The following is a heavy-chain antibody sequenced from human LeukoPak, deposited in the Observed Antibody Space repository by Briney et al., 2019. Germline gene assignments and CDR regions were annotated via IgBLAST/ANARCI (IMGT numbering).Heavy chain of an antibody. V-gene: IGHV3-48*04. CDR1: GFTFSSYS. D-gene: IGHD3-9*01. CDR2: IIGSSTTI. Sequence: GGSLRLSCVASGFTFSSYSINWVRQAPGKGLDGVYNIIGSSTTIYYADSVKGRFTITRDNAKNSLYLQMNSLRAEDTAVYYCARSFYYDTLTGYYFFDYRGQGTLVTVSS. CDR3: ARSFYYDTLTGYYFFDY. J-gene: IGHJ4*02.